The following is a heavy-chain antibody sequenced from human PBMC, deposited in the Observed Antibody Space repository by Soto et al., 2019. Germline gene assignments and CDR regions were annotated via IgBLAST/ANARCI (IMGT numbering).Heavy chain of an antibody. J-gene: IGHJ4*02. D-gene: IGHD2-2*02. V-gene: IGHV1-69*06. CDR3: ARGGRGKKAGYNGLVSLGY. CDR2: IIPIFNST. CDR1: GSRFSNYV. Sequence: QVQLVQSGAEVKTPGSSLKVSCKVSGSRFSNYVISWVRQAPGHGLEWLGRIIPIFNSTKYAQSFQGRVTITADKSTSTASLELSSLRSDDTAVYYCARGGRGKKAGYNGLVSLGYWGPGTLVTVSS.